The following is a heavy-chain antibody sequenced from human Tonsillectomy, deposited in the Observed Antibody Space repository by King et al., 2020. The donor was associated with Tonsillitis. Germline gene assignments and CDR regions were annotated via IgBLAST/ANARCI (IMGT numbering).Heavy chain of an antibody. CDR3: ASDIRPPYYFDY. D-gene: IGHD1-14*01. Sequence: VQLVESGGGLVKPGESLRLSCAASGFTFSSYSMNWVRQAPGKGLEWVSSISSSSIYIYYADSVKGRFTISSDNAKNPLSLQMNSLRAEDTAVYYCASDIRPPYYFDYWGQGTLVTVSS. V-gene: IGHV3-21*01. CDR2: ISSSSIYI. CDR1: GFTFSSYS. J-gene: IGHJ4*02.